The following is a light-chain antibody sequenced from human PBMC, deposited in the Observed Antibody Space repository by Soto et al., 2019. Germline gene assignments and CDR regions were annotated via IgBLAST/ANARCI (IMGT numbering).Light chain of an antibody. Sequence: QAVVTQPASVSGSPGQSITISCTGTSSDVGGYNYVSWYQQHPGKAPKLLFYDVSNRPSGVSNRFSGSKSGNTASLTISGLQAEDEADYYCCSYTSSSTRLYAFGTGTKVTVL. V-gene: IGLV2-14*01. CDR2: DVS. J-gene: IGLJ1*01. CDR3: CSYTSSSTRLYA. CDR1: SSDVGGYNY.